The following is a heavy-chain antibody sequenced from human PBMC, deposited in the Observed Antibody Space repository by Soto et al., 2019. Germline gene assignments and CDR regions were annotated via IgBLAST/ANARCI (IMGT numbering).Heavy chain of an antibody. CDR1: GYAFTSYT. CDR2: INAGNGNT. D-gene: IGHD6-13*01. J-gene: IGHJ6*02. Sequence: QVQLVQSGAEEKKPGASVKVSCKASGYAFTSYTMYWVRQAPGQRLEWMGWINAGNGNTKYSQKFQGRVTITRDTSASTACMELSSLRSEDTAVYYCARDELDGGMDVWGQGTTVTVSS. V-gene: IGHV1-3*05. CDR3: ARDELDGGMDV.